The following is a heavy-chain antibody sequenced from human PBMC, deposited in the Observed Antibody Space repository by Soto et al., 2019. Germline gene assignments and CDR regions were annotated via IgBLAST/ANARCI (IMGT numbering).Heavy chain of an antibody. CDR1: GFMFSRYA. CDR3: VRSRSGAVHDSFGY. CDR2: ISKDGSVK. D-gene: IGHD3-3*01. Sequence: QVQLVESGGRVVQPGGSLRLSCAASGFMFSRYAIHWVRQAPGKGLEWVAVISKDGSVKYYTDSVRGRFTISRDKSKNTVYLEMNNMRDDDTAVFYCVRSRSGAVHDSFGYWGQGTLVTVSS. V-gene: IGHV3-30-3*01. J-gene: IGHJ4*02.